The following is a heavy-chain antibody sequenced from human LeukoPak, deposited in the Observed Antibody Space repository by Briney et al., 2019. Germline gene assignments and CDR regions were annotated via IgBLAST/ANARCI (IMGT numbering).Heavy chain of an antibody. J-gene: IGHJ4*02. V-gene: IGHV3-9*01. Sequence: GGSLRLSCAASGFTFDDYAMHWVRHAPGKGLEWVSGISWDSGSIDYGDSVKGRFTISRDNTKNSLYLQMNSLRAEDTAFYYCAKAPEGIVVVTSGYFDFWGQGTVVSVSS. D-gene: IGHD3-22*01. CDR1: GFTFDDYA. CDR3: AKAPEGIVVVTSGYFDF. CDR2: ISWDSGSI.